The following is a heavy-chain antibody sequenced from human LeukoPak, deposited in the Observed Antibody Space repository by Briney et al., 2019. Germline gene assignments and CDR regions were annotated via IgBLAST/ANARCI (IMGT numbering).Heavy chain of an antibody. J-gene: IGHJ4*02. CDR1: GGSISSSNW. D-gene: IGHD5-12*01. Sequence: SETLSLTCAVSGGSISSSNWWSWVRQPPGKGLEWIGEIYHSGSTNYNPSLKSRVAISVDTSKNQFSLKLSSVTAADTAVYYCARGRSGYDFLFDCWGQGTLVTVSS. V-gene: IGHV4-4*02. CDR2: IYHSGST. CDR3: ARGRSGYDFLFDC.